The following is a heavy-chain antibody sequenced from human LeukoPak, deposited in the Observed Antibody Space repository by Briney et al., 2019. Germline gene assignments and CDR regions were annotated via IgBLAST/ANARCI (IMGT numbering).Heavy chain of an antibody. CDR3: ERGGRYSSSSHKYNWFDP. Sequence: SETLSLTCSVYGGSFSGYYWSWIRQPPGKGREWIGEINHSGSTNYNPSLKSRVTISVDTSKNQFSLKLSSVTAADTAVYYCERGGRYSSSSHKYNWFDPWGQGTLVTVSS. CDR2: INHSGST. D-gene: IGHD6-13*01. J-gene: IGHJ5*02. CDR1: GGSFSGYY. V-gene: IGHV4-34*01.